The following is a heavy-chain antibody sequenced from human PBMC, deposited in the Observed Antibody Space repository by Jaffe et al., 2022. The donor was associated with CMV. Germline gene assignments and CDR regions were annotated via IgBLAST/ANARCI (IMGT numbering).Heavy chain of an antibody. CDR1: GFTFSSYA. CDR3: ANAMYYYDSSGYYFPFDY. J-gene: IGHJ4*02. Sequence: EVQLLESGGGLVQPGGSLRLSCAASGFTFSSYAMSWVRQAPGKGLEWVSAISGSGGSTYYADSVKGRFTISRDNSKNTLYLQMNSLRAEDTAVYYCANAMYYYDSSGYYFPFDYWGQGTLVTVSS. V-gene: IGHV3-23*01. CDR2: ISGSGGST. D-gene: IGHD3-22*01.